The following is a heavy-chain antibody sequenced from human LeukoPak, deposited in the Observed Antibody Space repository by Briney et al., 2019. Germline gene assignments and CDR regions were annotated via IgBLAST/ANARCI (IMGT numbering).Heavy chain of an antibody. D-gene: IGHD3-22*01. J-gene: IGHJ3*02. CDR2: ITPTTGGA. CDR1: GNTFSRYY. Sequence: GASVKVSCKASGNTFSRYYFHWVRQAPGQGLDWMGIITPTTGGANYAQKFQGRVAMTRDTSTSTVYMELSSLTSGDTAVYYCARGHSFITMIVVVTNDAFDIWGQGTMVTVSS. CDR3: ARGHSFITMIVVVTNDAFDI. V-gene: IGHV1-46*01.